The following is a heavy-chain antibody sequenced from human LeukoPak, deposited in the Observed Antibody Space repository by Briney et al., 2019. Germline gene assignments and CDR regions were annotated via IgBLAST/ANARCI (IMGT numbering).Heavy chain of an antibody. D-gene: IGHD5-12*01. V-gene: IGHV4-59*12. CDR1: GGSISSYY. CDR3: ARVRRAGSGYDYDY. J-gene: IGHJ4*02. Sequence: SETLSLTCTVSGGSISSYYWSWIRQPPGKGLEWIGYIYYSGSTNYNPSLKSRVTISVDTSKNQFSLKLSSVTAADTAVYFCARVRRAGSGYDYDYWGQGTLVTVSS. CDR2: IYYSGST.